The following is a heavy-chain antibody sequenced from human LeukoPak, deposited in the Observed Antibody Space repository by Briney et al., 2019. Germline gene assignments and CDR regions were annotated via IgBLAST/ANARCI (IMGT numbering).Heavy chain of an antibody. V-gene: IGHV3-49*03. CDR1: GFTFGNYA. CDR2: IRSKAYGGTT. CDR3: TRDPDRGLWFGELTWRPWDY. D-gene: IGHD3-10*01. Sequence: GGSLRLSCTASGFTFGNYAMSWFRQAPGKGLEWVGFIRSKAYGGTTEYAASVKGRFTISRDDSKSIAYLQMNSLKTEDTAVYYCTRDPDRGLWFGELTWRPWDYWGQGTLVTVSS. J-gene: IGHJ4*02.